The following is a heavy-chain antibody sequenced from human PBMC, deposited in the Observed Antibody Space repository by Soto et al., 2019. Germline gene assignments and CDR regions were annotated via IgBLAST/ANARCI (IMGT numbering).Heavy chain of an antibody. V-gene: IGHV3-23*01. CDR1: GFTFSSYA. J-gene: IGHJ5*02. D-gene: IGHD3-9*01. CDR3: AKLMTGYYDVLTGYYSGWFDP. Sequence: EVQLLESGGGLVQPGGSERLSCADSGFTFSSYAMSWVRQAPGKGLEWVSAISGSGGSTYYADSVKGRFTISRDNSKNTLYLQMNSLRAEDTAVYYCAKLMTGYYDVLTGYYSGWFDPWGQGTLVTVSS. CDR2: ISGSGGST.